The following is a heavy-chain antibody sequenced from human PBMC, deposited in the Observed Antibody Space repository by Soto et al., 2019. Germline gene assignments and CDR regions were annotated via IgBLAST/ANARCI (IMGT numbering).Heavy chain of an antibody. CDR1: GYTFTSYY. Sequence: WASVKVSCKASGYTFTSYYIHWVRQAPGQGLEWMGIINPSGGSTSYAQKFQGRVTMTRDTSTSTVYMELSSLRSEDTAVYYCARDLGEEAFDIWGQGTMVTVSS. J-gene: IGHJ3*02. CDR3: ARDLGEEAFDI. CDR2: INPSGGST. V-gene: IGHV1-46*01. D-gene: IGHD2-21*01.